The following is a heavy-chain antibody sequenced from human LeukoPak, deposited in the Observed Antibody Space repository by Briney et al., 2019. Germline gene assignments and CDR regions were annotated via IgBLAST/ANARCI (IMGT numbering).Heavy chain of an antibody. CDR2: INSDGFST. CDR1: GFTFSSYW. CDR3: ARGTSGGYFDY. J-gene: IGHJ4*02. D-gene: IGHD1-26*01. Sequence: PGGSLRLSCTASGFTFSSYWIHWVRQAPGKGLVWVSRINSDGFSTSYADSVKGRFTISRDNAKNTLYLQMNSLRAEDTAVYYCARGTSGGYFDYWGQGTLVTVSS. V-gene: IGHV3-74*01.